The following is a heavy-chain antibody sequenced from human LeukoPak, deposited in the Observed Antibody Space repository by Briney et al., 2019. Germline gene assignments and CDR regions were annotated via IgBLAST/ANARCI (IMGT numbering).Heavy chain of an antibody. V-gene: IGHV4-59*12. CDR3: ARGGRDTIFGVVIIPFDY. D-gene: IGHD3-3*01. CDR2: IHYSGST. J-gene: IGHJ4*02. CDR1: GGSISSYY. Sequence: SETLSLTCTVSGGSISSYYWSWIRQPPGKGLEWIGYIHYSGSTNYNPSLKSRVTISVDTSKNQFSLKLSSVTAADTAVYYCARGGRDTIFGVVIIPFDYWGQGTLVTVSS.